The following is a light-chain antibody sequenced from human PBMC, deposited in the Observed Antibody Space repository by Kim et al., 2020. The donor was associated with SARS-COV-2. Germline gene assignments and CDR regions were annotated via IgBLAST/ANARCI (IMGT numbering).Light chain of an antibody. V-gene: IGKV3-20*01. CDR3: QQHGYSPQT. J-gene: IGKJ1*01. CDR1: QIVSIRS. Sequence: PGGRATLSCRASQIVSIRSLAWYQHQPGQAPRLLIHDASSRATGIPDRFSGSGSGTDFTLTISRLEPEDFAVYYCQQHGYSPQTFGQGTKVDIK. CDR2: DAS.